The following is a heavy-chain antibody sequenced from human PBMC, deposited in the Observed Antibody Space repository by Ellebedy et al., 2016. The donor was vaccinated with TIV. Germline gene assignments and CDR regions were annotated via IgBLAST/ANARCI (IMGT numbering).Heavy chain of an antibody. D-gene: IGHD3-10*01. V-gene: IGHV4-39*01. J-gene: IGHJ5*02. CDR2: IYYTGST. CDR1: GDSISRSSYY. Sequence: GSLRLPCTVSGDSISRSSYYWGWIRQPPGKGLEWIGSIYYTGSTDYNPSLKSRVAISADPSKHQFSLRLSSVTAAETAVYYCARWFGELLYVRWFDPWGQGTLVTVSS. CDR3: ARWFGELLYVRWFDP.